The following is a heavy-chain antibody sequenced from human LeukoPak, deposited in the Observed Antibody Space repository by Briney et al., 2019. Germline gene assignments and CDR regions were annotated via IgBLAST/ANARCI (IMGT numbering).Heavy chain of an antibody. D-gene: IGHD1-1*01. J-gene: IGHJ3*02. CDR2: IYYSGST. CDR1: GGSISSGDYY. CDR3: ARAERNAFDI. V-gene: IGHV4-30-4*08. Sequence: SETLSLTCTVSGGSISSGDYYWSWIRQPPGKGLEWIGYIYYSGSTYYNPSLKSRVTISVDTSKNQVSLKLSSVTAADTAVYYCARAERNAFDIWGQGTMVTVSS.